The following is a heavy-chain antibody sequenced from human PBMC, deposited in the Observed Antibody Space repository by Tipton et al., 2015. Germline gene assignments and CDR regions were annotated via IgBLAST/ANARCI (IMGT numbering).Heavy chain of an antibody. CDR3: TRYVYGVIPSGVY. D-gene: IGHD3-3*01. CDR2: MYYGGTT. Sequence: GLVKPSGTLSLTCDVSGVSISSRNWWRWVRQPPGKGLEWIGEMYYGGTTNYNPSLKSRVTMSLDKAKNQFSLRLISVTAADTAIYYCTRYVYGVIPSGVYWGQGTLVTVSS. CDR1: GVSISSRNW. J-gene: IGHJ4*02. V-gene: IGHV4-4*02.